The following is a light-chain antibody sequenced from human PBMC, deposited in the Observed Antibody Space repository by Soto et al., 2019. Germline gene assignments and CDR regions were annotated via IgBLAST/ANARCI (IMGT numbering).Light chain of an antibody. Sequence: EIVLTQSPATLSLSPGERATLSCRASQSVSSYLAWYQQKPGQAPRLLIYDASNRATGLPARFRGSGSGTDFTLTISSLEPEDFAVYFCQQRSNWPPLFSFGPGTKVDIK. CDR2: DAS. CDR3: QQRSNWPPLFS. V-gene: IGKV3-11*01. J-gene: IGKJ3*01. CDR1: QSVSSY.